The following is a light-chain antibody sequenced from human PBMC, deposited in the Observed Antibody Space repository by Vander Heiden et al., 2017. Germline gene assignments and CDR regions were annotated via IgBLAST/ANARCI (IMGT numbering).Light chain of an antibody. J-gene: IGLJ2*01. CDR1: KLGDKY. Sequence: SYELTQPHSVSVYPGQTASITCSGDKLGDKYACWYQQKPGQSPVLVIYQDSKRPSGIPERFSGSNSGNTATLTISGTQAMDEADYYCQAWDSSTHVVFGGGTKLTVL. CDR2: QDS. CDR3: QAWDSSTHVV. V-gene: IGLV3-1*01.